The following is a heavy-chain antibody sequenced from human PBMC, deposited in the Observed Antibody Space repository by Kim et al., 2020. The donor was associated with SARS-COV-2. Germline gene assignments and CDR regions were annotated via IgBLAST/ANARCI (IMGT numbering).Heavy chain of an antibody. Sequence: SETLSLTCTVSGGSISSYYWSWIRQPPGKGLEWIGYIYYSGSTNYNPSLKSRVTISVDTSKNQFSLKLSSVTAADTAVYYCARGRGYYSYWGQGTLVTVSS. CDR1: GGSISSYY. V-gene: IGHV4-59*01. J-gene: IGHJ4*02. D-gene: IGHD5-12*01. CDR3: ARGRGYYSY. CDR2: IYYSGST.